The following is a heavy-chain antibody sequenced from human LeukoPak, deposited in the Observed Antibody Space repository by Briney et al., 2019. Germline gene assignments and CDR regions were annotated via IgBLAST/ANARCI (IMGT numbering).Heavy chain of an antibody. CDR2: IYTSGST. V-gene: IGHV4-4*07. D-gene: IGHD3-9*01. Sequence: SETLSLTCTVSGGSISSYYWSRIRQPAGKGLEWIGRIYTSGSTNYNPSLKSRVTMSVDTSKNQFSLKLSSVTAADTAVYYCAREPTYYDILTGYRHYYYYYMDVWGKGTTVTVSS. CDR1: GGSISSYY. CDR3: AREPTYYDILTGYRHYYYYYMDV. J-gene: IGHJ6*03.